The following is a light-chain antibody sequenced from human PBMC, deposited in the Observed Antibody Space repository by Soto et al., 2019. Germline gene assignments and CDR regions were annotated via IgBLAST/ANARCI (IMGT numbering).Light chain of an antibody. J-gene: IGKJ1*01. CDR3: QQYGGSPMT. Sequence: EIVLTQSPVALSLSPGEIATLSCRASQSVSSTHLTWYQQKPGQAPRLLIYGVSSRATGIPDRFSGSGSGTDFTLTISRLEPEDFAVYYCQQYGGSPMTFGQGTQVEIK. V-gene: IGKV3-20*01. CDR2: GVS. CDR1: QSVSSTH.